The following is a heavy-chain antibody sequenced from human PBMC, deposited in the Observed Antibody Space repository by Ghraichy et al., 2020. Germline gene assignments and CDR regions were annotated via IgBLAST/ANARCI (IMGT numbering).Heavy chain of an antibody. CDR3: ARLQKTRSGYYLIDY. Sequence: SGPTLVKPTQTLTLTCTFSGFSLTTGGMCVNWIRQPPGKALEWLARIDWDDDKYYSTYLKTRLTISKDTSNNQVVLTMTNMDPVDTATYYCARLQKTRSGYYLIDYWGQGTLVTVSS. V-gene: IGHV2-70*11. D-gene: IGHD3-22*01. J-gene: IGHJ4*02. CDR1: GFSLTTGGMC. CDR2: IDWDDDK.